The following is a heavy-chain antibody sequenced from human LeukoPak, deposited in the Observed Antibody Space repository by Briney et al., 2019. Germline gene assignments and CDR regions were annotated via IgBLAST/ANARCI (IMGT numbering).Heavy chain of an antibody. CDR3: ARGIVGAYYFDY. CDR1: GGTFSSYA. CDR2: IIPIFGTA. J-gene: IGHJ4*02. Sequence: SVKVSCKASGGTFSSYAISWVRQAPGQGLEWMGGIIPIFGTANYAQKFQGRVTITADESTSTAYMELSSLRSEDTAVYYCARGIVGAYYFDYWGQGTLVTVSS. D-gene: IGHD1-26*01. V-gene: IGHV1-69*13.